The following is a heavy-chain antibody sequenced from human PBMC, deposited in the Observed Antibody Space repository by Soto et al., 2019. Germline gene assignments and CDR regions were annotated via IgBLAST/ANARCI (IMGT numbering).Heavy chain of an antibody. Sequence: PGGSLRLSCAVSGFTFITYAMHWVRQAPGEGLEWVAVISGGGQATHYVDSVKGRFTISRDNSKNMVFLQMNSLRIEDTALYFCAKVGVATDGDYLWGQGTVVTVSS. CDR2: ISGGGQAT. J-gene: IGHJ5*02. CDR1: GFTFITYA. D-gene: IGHD3-3*01. V-gene: IGHV3-23*01. CDR3: AKVGVATDGDYL.